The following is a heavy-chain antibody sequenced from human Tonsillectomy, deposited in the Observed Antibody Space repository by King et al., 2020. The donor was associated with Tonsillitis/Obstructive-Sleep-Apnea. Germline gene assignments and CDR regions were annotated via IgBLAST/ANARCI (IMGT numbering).Heavy chain of an antibody. D-gene: IGHD6-19*01. CDR1: GFTFSDYW. CDR3: VRSGSDWYGGD. V-gene: IGHV3-7*01. CDR2: IKQDGGEK. J-gene: IGHJ4*02. Sequence: QLVQSGGGLVQPGGSLRLSCTASGFTFSDYWMNWVRQAPGKGLEWVANIKQDGGEKYYVDSVKGRFTISRDNAKNSLYLQMNSLRVEDTAVYYCVRSGSDWYGGDWGQGTLVTVSS.